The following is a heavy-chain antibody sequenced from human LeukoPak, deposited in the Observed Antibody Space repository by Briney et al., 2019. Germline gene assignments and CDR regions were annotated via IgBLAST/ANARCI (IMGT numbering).Heavy chain of an antibody. CDR1: GFTFSSYS. CDR2: ISSSSSTI. CDR3: ARDQSSGRSASSY. J-gene: IGHJ4*02. V-gene: IGHV3-48*01. Sequence: GGSLRLSCAASGFTFSSYSMNWVRQAPGKGLEWVSYISSSSSTIYYADSVKGRFTISRDNVKNSLYLHMNSLRAEDTAVYYCARDQSSGRSASSYWGQGTLVTVSS. D-gene: IGHD3-22*01.